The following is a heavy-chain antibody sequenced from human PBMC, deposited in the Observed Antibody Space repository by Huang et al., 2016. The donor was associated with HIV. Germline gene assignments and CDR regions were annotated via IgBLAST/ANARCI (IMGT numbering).Heavy chain of an antibody. V-gene: IGHV1-18*04. CDR3: GGSSGYWSFDY. J-gene: IGHJ4*02. CDR1: DYTFTSYG. Sequence: QVQLVQSGGEVKKPGASVKVSCKASDYTFTSYGISWVRQAPGQGVEWMGWISNNNGDTNYAQKFQGRVTMTTDTSTSTAYMELRSLRSDDTAVYYCGGSSGYWSFDYWGQGTLVTVSS. CDR2: ISNNNGDT. D-gene: IGHD3-22*01.